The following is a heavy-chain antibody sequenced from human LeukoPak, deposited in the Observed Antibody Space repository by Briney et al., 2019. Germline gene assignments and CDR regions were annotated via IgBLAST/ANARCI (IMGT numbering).Heavy chain of an antibody. Sequence: GASVKVSCKASGYTFTGYYMHWVRQAPGQGLEWMGWMNPNSGNTGYAQKFQGRVTITRNTSISTAYMELSSLRSEDTAVYYCARGVAGPKRYYYYMDVWGKGTTVTVSS. D-gene: IGHD6-19*01. CDR1: GYTFTGYY. CDR2: MNPNSGNT. J-gene: IGHJ6*03. V-gene: IGHV1-8*03. CDR3: ARGVAGPKRYYYYMDV.